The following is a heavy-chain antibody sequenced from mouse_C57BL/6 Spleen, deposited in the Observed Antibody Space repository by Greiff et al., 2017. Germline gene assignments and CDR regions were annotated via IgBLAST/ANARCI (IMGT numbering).Heavy chain of an antibody. CDR3: ARARWLLPFDY. CDR1: GYSITSGYY. CDR2: ISYDGSN. J-gene: IGHJ2*01. V-gene: IGHV3-6*01. Sequence: VQLVESGPGLVKPSQSLSLTCSVTGYSITSGYYWNWIRQFPGNKLEWMGYISYDGSNYYNPSLKNRISITRDTSKNQFFLKLNSVTTEDTATYYCARARWLLPFDYWGQGTTLTVSS. D-gene: IGHD2-3*01.